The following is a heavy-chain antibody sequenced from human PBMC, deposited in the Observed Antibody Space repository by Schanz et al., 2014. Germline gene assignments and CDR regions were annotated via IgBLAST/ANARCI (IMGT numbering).Heavy chain of an antibody. D-gene: IGHD3-16*01. CDR1: GYTFVSYS. V-gene: IGHV1-46*01. CDR2: INPSGGGT. J-gene: IGHJ4*02. CDR3: TKGRTFGR. Sequence: QVQLVQSGAEVKKPGASVKVSCKASGYTFVSYSMHWVRQAPGQGLEWMGIINPSGGGTSYALRFQDRVTVTRDTSRSTVYMELSSLRSGDTAVYYCTKGRTFGRWGQGTLVTVSS.